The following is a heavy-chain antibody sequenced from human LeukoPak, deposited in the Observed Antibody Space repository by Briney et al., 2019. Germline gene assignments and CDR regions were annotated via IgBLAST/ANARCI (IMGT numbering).Heavy chain of an antibody. Sequence: TLSLTCTVSGGSISSGDYYWSWIRQPPGKGLEWIGYIYYSGSTYYNPSLKSRVTISVDTSKNQFSLKLSSVTAADTAVYYCARGIVVVTAPYYFDYWGQGTLVTVSS. D-gene: IGHD2-21*02. V-gene: IGHV4-30-4*01. J-gene: IGHJ4*02. CDR3: ARGIVVVTAPYYFDY. CDR1: GGSISSGDYY. CDR2: IYYSGST.